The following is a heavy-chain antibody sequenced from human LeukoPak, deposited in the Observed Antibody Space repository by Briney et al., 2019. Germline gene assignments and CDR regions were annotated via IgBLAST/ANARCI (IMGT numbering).Heavy chain of an antibody. CDR1: GGSFSGCC. J-gene: IGHJ4*02. D-gene: IGHD6-19*01. CDR3: ARGGGLVRYYFDY. V-gene: IGHV4-34*01. CDR2: INHSGST. Sequence: SETLSLTCAVYGGSFSGCCWSWIRQPPGKGLEWIGEINHSGSTNYNPSLKSRVTISVDTSKNQFSLKLSSVTAADTAVYYCARGGGLVRYYFDYWGQGTLVTVSS.